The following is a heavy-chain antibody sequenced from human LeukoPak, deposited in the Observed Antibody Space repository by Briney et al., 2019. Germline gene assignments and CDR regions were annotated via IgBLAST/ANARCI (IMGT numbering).Heavy chain of an antibody. Sequence: SETLSLTCTVSGGSISSYYWSWIRQPPGKGLEWIGYIYYSGSTNYNPSLKSRVTISVDTSKNQFSLKLSSVTAADTAVYYCASSRGWHYFDYWGQGTLVTVSS. CDR2: IYYSGST. CDR3: ASSRGWHYFDY. CDR1: GGSISSYY. V-gene: IGHV4-59*01. D-gene: IGHD2-15*01. J-gene: IGHJ4*02.